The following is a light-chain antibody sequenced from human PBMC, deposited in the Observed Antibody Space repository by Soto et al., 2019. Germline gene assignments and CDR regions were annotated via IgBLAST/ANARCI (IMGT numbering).Light chain of an antibody. J-gene: IGLJ1*01. V-gene: IGLV1-47*01. CDR1: SSNIGSNY. CDR3: AAWDDRVSGSYV. CDR2: RNN. Sequence: QSVLTQPPSASGTPAQRVTISCSGSSSNIGSNYVYWYQQLPGTAPKLLMYRNNKRPSGVPDRFSGSKSGTSASLAISGLRSEDEADYYCAAWDDRVSGSYVFGTGTKVTVL.